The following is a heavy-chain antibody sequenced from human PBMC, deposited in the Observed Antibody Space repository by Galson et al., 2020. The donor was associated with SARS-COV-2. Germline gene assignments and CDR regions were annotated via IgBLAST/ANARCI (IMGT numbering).Heavy chain of an antibody. V-gene: IGHV4-34*01. CDR3: ARGVSRYCSSTSCYRNYYYYYMDV. Sequence: SETLSLTCAVYGGSFSGYYWSWIRQPPGKGLEWMGEINHSGSTNYNPSLKSRVTISVDTYKNQLSLKLSCVTAADTAVYYCARGVSRYCSSTSCYRNYYYYYMDVWGKGTTVTVSS. CDR1: GGSFSGYY. CDR2: INHSGST. J-gene: IGHJ6*03. D-gene: IGHD2-2*02.